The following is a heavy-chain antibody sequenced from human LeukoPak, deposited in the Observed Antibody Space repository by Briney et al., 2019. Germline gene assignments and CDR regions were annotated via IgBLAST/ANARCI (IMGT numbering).Heavy chain of an antibody. D-gene: IGHD2-2*01. Sequence: GGSLRLSCAASGFTFSSYAMSWVRQAPGKGLEWVSAISGSGGSTYYADSVKGRFTISRDNSKNTLYLQMNSLRAEDTAVYYCAKPLNYCSSTSCYHPAYYFDYWGQGTLVTVSS. CDR1: GFTFSSYA. V-gene: IGHV3-23*01. CDR2: ISGSGGST. CDR3: AKPLNYCSSTSCYHPAYYFDY. J-gene: IGHJ4*02.